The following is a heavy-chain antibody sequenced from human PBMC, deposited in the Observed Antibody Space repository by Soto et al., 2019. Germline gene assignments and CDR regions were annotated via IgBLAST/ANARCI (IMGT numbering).Heavy chain of an antibody. CDR1: GGTFSSYV. J-gene: IGHJ4*02. Sequence: QVQLVQSGAEVKKPGSSVKVSCKASGGTFSSYVISWVRQAPGQGLEWMGGIIPVFGTAKYAQKFQARVTITADDSTGTTYIALSSLKSEDTAVYYCARDREWELPSGTWGQGTLITVSS. D-gene: IGHD1-26*01. V-gene: IGHV1-69*01. CDR3: ARDREWELPSGT. CDR2: IIPVFGTA.